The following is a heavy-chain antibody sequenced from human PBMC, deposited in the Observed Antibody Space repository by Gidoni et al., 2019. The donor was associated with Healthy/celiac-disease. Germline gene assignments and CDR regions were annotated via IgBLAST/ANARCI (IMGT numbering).Heavy chain of an antibody. CDR1: GYTFTRYY. J-gene: IGHJ1*01. V-gene: IGHV1-46*01. CDR2: IKPRGGFT. D-gene: IGHD4-17*01. CDR3: AREPEDYGGNSGAFQH. Sequence: QVQLVQSGAEAKKPGASVKVSCKASGYTFTRYYMHWVRQAPGQGLEWMGIIKPRGGFTSYAQKFQGRVTMTRDTSTSTVYMELSSLRSEDTAVYYCAREPEDYGGNSGAFQHWGQGTLVTVSS.